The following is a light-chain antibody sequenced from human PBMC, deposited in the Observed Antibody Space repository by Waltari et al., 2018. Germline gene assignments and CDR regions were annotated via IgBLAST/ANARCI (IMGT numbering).Light chain of an antibody. V-gene: IGKV3-20*01. J-gene: IGKJ1*01. CDR2: GAS. CDR3: QHYVRLPAT. Sequence: EIVLTQSPGTLSLSPGERATLSCRASQSVGRSLAWYQQKPGQAPRLLIYGASSRATGIPDRFSGSGSGTDLSLTSSRLEPEDFAVYYCQHYVRLPATFGQGTKVEIK. CDR1: QSVGRS.